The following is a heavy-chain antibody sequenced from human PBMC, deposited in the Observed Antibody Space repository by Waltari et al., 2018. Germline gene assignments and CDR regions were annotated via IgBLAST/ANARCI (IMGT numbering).Heavy chain of an antibody. CDR2: INPSGGST. CDR1: GYTFTSYY. CDR3: ARVGGRGLRLRPLDY. Sequence: QVQLVQSGAEVKKPGASVKVSCKASGYTFTSYYMHWVRQAPGQGLEWMGIINPSGGSTSYAQKFQGRVTMTRDTSTSTVYMELSSLRSEDTAVYYCARVGGRGLRLRPLDYWGQGTLVTVSS. V-gene: IGHV1-46*01. D-gene: IGHD5-12*01. J-gene: IGHJ4*02.